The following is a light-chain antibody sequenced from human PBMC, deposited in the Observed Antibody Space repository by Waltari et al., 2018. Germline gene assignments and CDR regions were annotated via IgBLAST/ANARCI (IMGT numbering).Light chain of an antibody. CDR1: TTDLGTYEY. CDR2: DVT. J-gene: IGLJ2*01. Sequence: QSALTQPASVSGSLGQSVTISCTGSTTDLGTYEYVSWYQHHPGKAPQLIIFDVTNRPSGISTRFSGAKSGDTASLTISALQAEDEADYHCSSYATASALMVFGGGTRLTVL. V-gene: IGLV2-14*03. CDR3: SSYATASALMV.